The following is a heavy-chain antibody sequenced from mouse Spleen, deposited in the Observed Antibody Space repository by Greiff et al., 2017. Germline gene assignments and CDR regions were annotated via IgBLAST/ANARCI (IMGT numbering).Heavy chain of an antibody. J-gene: IGHJ3*01. CDR2: IDPETGGT. Sequence: QVQLQQSGAELVRPGASVTLSCKASGYTFTDYEMHWVKQTPVHGLEWIGAIDPETGGTAYNQKFKGKATLTADKSSSTAYMELRSLTSEDSAVYYCTRYDDGYPAWFAYWGQGTLVTVSA. V-gene: IGHV1-15*01. CDR1: GYTFTDYE. D-gene: IGHD2-3*01. CDR3: TRYDDGYPAWFAY.